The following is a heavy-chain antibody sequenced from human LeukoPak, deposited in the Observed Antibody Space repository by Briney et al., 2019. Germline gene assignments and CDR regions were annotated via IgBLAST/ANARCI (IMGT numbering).Heavy chain of an antibody. J-gene: IGHJ1*01. V-gene: IGHV3-23*01. CDR3: ARDWPTIAAAGTIPEYFQH. CDR2: ISGSGTST. CDR1: GFTFSSYA. D-gene: IGHD6-13*01. Sequence: GGSLRLSRAASGFTFSSYAMSWVRQAPGKGLEWLSSISGSGTSTYYADSVKGRFTISRDNSKNTLYLQMNSLRAEDTAVYYCARDWPTIAAAGTIPEYFQHWGQGTLVTVSS.